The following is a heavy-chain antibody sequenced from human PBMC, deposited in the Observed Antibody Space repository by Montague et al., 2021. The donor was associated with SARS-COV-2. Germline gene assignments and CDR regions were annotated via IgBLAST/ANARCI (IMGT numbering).Heavy chain of an antibody. Sequence: QTLSLTCTVSGGSISSGGYYWSWIRQHPGKGLEWIGYIYNSGSTYYNPSLKSRVTISVDMSKNQFSLKLSSVTAADTAVYYCASACITMIVVVDAFDNWGQGTLVTVSS. J-gene: IGHJ3*02. D-gene: IGHD3-22*01. CDR1: GGSISSGGYY. CDR2: IYNSGST. V-gene: IGHV4-31*03. CDR3: ASACITMIVVVDAFDN.